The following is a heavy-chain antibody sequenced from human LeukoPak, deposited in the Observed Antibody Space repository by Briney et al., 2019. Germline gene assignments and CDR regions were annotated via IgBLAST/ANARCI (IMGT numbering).Heavy chain of an antibody. Sequence: PGGSLRLSCEPPGFPSKNSAMPWVANAKGKGPGGAAAMCTEGDTYYPDSVKGRFTISRENGKNSLFLQMDSLRAGDSAVYYCARSFHCSGGRCYLDFLLWGQGTLVTVSS. CDR3: ARSFHCSGGRCYLDFLL. D-gene: IGHD2-15*01. CDR2: MCTEGDT. CDR1: GFPSKNSA. J-gene: IGHJ1*01. V-gene: IGHV3-13*01.